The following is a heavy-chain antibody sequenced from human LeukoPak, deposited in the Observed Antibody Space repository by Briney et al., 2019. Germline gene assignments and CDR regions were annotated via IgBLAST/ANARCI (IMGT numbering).Heavy chain of an antibody. CDR3: AREQTFPYFDS. Sequence: GRSLRLSCAASGFTVSKNYMNWVRQAPGKGLEWVSVIYSGGSTYYADSVKGRFTISRDNSKNTLYLQMNSLRAEDTAVYYCAREQTFPYFDSWGQGTLVTVSS. J-gene: IGHJ4*02. CDR1: GFTVSKNY. V-gene: IGHV3-66*01. CDR2: IYSGGST. D-gene: IGHD3-16*01.